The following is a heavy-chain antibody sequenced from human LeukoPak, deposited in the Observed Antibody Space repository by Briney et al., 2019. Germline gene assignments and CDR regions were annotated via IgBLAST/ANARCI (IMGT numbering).Heavy chain of an antibody. V-gene: IGHV3-48*01. D-gene: IGHD3-10*01. CDR3: ARRGIRYYYGSGSDSSMDV. CDR1: GFTFSSYA. Sequence: RSGGSLRLSCAASGFTFSSYAMSWVRQAPGKGLEWVSYISSSSSTIYYADSVKGRFTISRDNAKNSLYLQMNSLRAEDTAVYYCARRGIRYYYGSGSDSSMDVWGKGTTVTVSS. CDR2: ISSSSSTI. J-gene: IGHJ6*03.